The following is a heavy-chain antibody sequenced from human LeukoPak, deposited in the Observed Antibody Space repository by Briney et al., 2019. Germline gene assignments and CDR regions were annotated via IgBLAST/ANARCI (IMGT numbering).Heavy chain of an antibody. D-gene: IGHD4-23*01. CDR2: IKSKNVGETT. J-gene: IGHJ4*02. CDR1: GLTFGNAW. Sequence: GGSLRLSCVVSGLTFGNAWMSWVRQAPGKGLEWVGRIKSKNVGETTEYAAPVQGRLTISRDDSKNTVYLQMSGLKTEDTAVYYCTTGPGNSGYWGQGTLVTVSS. CDR3: TTGPGNSGY. V-gene: IGHV3-15*01.